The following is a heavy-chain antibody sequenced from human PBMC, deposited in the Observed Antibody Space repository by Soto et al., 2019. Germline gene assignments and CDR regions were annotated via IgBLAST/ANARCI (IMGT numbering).Heavy chain of an antibody. CDR3: AREGRGVIALIDY. V-gene: IGHV4-34*01. CDR1: GGSFSGYY. J-gene: IGHJ4*02. Sequence: SETLSLTCAVYGGSFSGYYWSWIRQPPGKGLEWIGEINHSGSTNYNPSLKSRVTISVDTSKNQFSLKLSSVTAADTAVYYCAREGRGVIALIDYWGQGTLVTVSS. CDR2: INHSGST. D-gene: IGHD3-10*01.